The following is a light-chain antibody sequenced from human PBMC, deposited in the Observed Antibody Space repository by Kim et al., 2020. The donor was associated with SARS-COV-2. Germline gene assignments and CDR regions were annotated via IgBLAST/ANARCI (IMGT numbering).Light chain of an antibody. CDR1: QSISIN. CDR2: STS. Sequence: PSSLSASIGDRVTIACRASQSISINLSWYQQKPGKPPKFLIYSTSTLQNDVPSRFSGSGSGTDFTLTISSVQPEDFAIYYCQHMNTFGQGTKLEIK. J-gene: IGKJ2*01. CDR3: QHMNT. V-gene: IGKV1-39*01.